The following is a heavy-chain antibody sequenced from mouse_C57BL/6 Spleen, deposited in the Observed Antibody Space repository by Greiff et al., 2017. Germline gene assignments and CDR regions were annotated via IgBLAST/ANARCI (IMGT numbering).Heavy chain of an antibody. V-gene: IGHV1-64*01. CDR3: AGGFCYAMDY. J-gene: IGHJ4*01. CDR1: GYTFTSYW. D-gene: IGHD3-1*01. CDR2: IYPNSGST. Sequence: QVQLQQPGAELVKPGASVKLSCKASGYTFTSYWMHWVKQRPGQGLEWIGMIYPNSGSTNYNEKFKSKATLTVDKSSSTAYMQLRSLTSADSAVYYCAGGFCYAMDYWGQGTSVTVSS.